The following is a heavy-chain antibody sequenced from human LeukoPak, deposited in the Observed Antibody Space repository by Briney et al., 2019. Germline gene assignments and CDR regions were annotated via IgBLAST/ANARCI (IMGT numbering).Heavy chain of an antibody. D-gene: IGHD1-26*01. CDR3: AKGGKWDVTPFDY. CDR2: ISGGGGST. J-gene: IGHJ4*02. V-gene: IGHV3-23*01. Sequence: GGSLRLSCAASGFTFTSYSMNWVRQAPGKGLEWVSTISGGGGSTYYAESGKGRFTISRDNSKNTLYLQVNSLRAEDTAVYYCAKGGKWDVTPFDYWGQGTLVTVSS. CDR1: GFTFTSYS.